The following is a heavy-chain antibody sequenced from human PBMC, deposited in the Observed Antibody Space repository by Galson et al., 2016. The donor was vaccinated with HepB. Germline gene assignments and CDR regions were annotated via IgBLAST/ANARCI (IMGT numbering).Heavy chain of an antibody. CDR1: GFTFSWFG. CDR3: ARMRGDYDY. J-gene: IGHJ4*02. V-gene: IGHV3-21*05. Sequence: SLRLSCAASGFTFSWFGMHWVRQAPGKGLELVSYISSSSSDTNYADSVKGRFTISRDNAKNSLYLQMNSLRAEDTAVYYCARMRGDYDYWGQGTLVTVSS. CDR2: ISSSSSDT. D-gene: IGHD4-17*01.